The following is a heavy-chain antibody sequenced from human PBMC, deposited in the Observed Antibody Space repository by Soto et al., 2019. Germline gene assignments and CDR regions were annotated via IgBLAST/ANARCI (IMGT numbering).Heavy chain of an antibody. CDR2: RNGRGDKT. CDR3: VKADGCAAGTCYTGTYWYFDL. Sequence: GGSMRPSSAASGSTPSAHAMNWFRQAAGKGPEWVSTRNGRGDKTFNAESVKSRFPISRDESKNTLFLQMSSLRAEDTAVYYCVKADGCAAGTCYTGTYWYFDLWGRGTLVTVSS. CDR1: GSTPSAHA. J-gene: IGHJ2*01. D-gene: IGHD2-2*02. V-gene: IGHV3-23*01.